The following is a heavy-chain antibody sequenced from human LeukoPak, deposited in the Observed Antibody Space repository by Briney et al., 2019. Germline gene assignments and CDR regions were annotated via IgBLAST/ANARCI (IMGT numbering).Heavy chain of an antibody. Sequence: GASVKVSCKASGYTFTGYYMHWVRQAPGQGLEWMGWINPNSGGTNYAQKLQGRVTMTTDTSTSTAYMELRSLRSDDTAVYYCARVVYYYDSSGYYRDAFDIWGQGTMVTVSS. CDR1: GYTFTGYY. J-gene: IGHJ3*02. V-gene: IGHV1-2*02. CDR2: INPNSGGT. D-gene: IGHD3-22*01. CDR3: ARVVYYYDSSGYYRDAFDI.